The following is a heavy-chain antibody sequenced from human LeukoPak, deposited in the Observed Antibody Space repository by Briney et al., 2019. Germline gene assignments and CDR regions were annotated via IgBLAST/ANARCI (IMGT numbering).Heavy chain of an antibody. D-gene: IGHD3-10*01. V-gene: IGHV3-30*02. CDR2: IRNDGSNK. Sequence: GGSLRLSCVASGFTFSIYGMHWVRQAPGKGLEWVTFIRNDGSNKHYADSVKGRFTISRDNSKNTLYLEMNRLRIGDTAVYYCAKDQWGYGSGSPPWFDPWGLGALVTVS. J-gene: IGHJ5*02. CDR1: GFTFSIYG. CDR3: AKDQWGYGSGSPPWFDP.